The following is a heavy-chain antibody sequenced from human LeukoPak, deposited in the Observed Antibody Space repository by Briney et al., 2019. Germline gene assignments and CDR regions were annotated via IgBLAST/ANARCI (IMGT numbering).Heavy chain of an antibody. D-gene: IGHD2-8*01. Sequence: ASVKVSCKVSGYTLTLTDLSMHWVRQAPGKGLEWMGSFDPEDGETIYAKKFQGRVTVTEDTSTDTAYMELSSLKSEDTAVYYCATNLNGPSHLLPPFWGQGTLVTVSS. J-gene: IGHJ4*02. V-gene: IGHV1-24*01. CDR2: FDPEDGET. CDR1: GYTLTLTDLS. CDR3: ATNLNGPSHLLPPF.